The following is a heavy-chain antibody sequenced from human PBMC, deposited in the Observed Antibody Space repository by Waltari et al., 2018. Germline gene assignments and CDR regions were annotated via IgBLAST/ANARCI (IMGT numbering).Heavy chain of an antibody. Sequence: EVQLVESGGGLVQPGGSRRLSCEASGFTVRRSEVTWVRQGPGKVLEWVSYISSSGSTIYYADSVKGRFTISRDNAKNSLYLQMNSLRAEDTAVYYCARDYQQPAFDYWGQGTLVTVSS. CDR3: ARDYQQPAFDY. J-gene: IGHJ4*02. CDR1: GFTVRRSE. D-gene: IGHD6-13*01. CDR2: ISSSGSTI. V-gene: IGHV3-48*03.